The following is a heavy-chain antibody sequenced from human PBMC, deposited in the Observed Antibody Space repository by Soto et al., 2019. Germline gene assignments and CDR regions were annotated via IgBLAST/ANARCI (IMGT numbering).Heavy chain of an antibody. J-gene: IGHJ6*02. D-gene: IGHD1-26*01. CDR1: GGTFSSYA. V-gene: IGHV1-69*13. CDR3: ARGVFECWSYGGEKYYYRMDV. CDR2: IIPISGTA. Sequence: VKVSCKASGGTFSSYAINWVRQPTAEGLEWMGGIIPISGTANYAQKLSGRVTITADESTTTAYIELSSLISEDTAVYYWARGVFECWSYGGEKYYYRMDVWAQGTSVTVSS.